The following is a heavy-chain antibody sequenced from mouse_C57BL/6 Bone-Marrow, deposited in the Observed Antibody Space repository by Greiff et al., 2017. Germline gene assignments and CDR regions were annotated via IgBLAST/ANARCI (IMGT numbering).Heavy chain of an antibody. J-gene: IGHJ4*01. CDR2: VWGGGST. Sequence: VKLVESGPGLVAPSQSLSITCTVSGFSLTSYGVDWVRQPPGKGLEWLGVVWGGGSTNYNSALMSRLSISKDNSKSQVFLKMNSLQTDDTAMYYCATHYYGSSPYYAMDYWGQGTSVTVSS. D-gene: IGHD1-1*01. V-gene: IGHV2-9*01. CDR1: GFSLTSYG. CDR3: ATHYYGSSPYYAMDY.